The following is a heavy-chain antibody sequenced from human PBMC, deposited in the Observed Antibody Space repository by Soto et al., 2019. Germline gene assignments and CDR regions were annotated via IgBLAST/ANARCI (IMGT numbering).Heavy chain of an antibody. V-gene: IGHV3-23*01. CDR3: AKGLHKNWNYGPPNLDYFDY. CDR1: GYTFSSYA. J-gene: IGHJ4*02. CDR2: ISGSGGST. Sequence: GGSLRLSCAASGYTFSSYAMSWVRQAPGKGLEWVSAISGSGGSTYYADSVKGRFTISRDSSKNTLYLQMNSLRAEDTAVYYCAKGLHKNWNYGPPNLDYFDYWGQGTLVTVSS. D-gene: IGHD1-7*01.